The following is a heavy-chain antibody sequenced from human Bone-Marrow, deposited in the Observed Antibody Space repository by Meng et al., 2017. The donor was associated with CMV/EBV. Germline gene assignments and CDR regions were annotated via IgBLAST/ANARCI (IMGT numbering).Heavy chain of an antibody. D-gene: IGHD2-2*01. J-gene: IGHJ4*02. CDR1: GFTFSSYW. CDR2: IKQDGSEK. V-gene: IGHV3-7*01. CDR3: ARARVVPATFAY. Sequence: GESLKISCAASGFTFSSYWMSWVRQAPGKGLEWVANIKQDGSEKYYVDSVKGRFTISRDNAKNSLYLQMNSLRAEDTAVYYCARARVVPATFAYWGQGKLVNVAS.